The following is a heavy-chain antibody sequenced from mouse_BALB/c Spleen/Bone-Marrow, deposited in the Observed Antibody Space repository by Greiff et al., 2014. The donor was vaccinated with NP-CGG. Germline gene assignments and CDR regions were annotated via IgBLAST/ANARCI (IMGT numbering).Heavy chain of an antibody. J-gene: IGHJ4*01. CDR3: ARITTATGAMDY. CDR2: IWADGST. D-gene: IGHD1-2*01. CDR1: GFSLTSYG. Sequence: VKLMESGPGLVASSQSLSISCTVSGFSLTSYGVHWVRQPPGKGLEWLGVIWADGSTNYNSALMSRLSISKDNSKSQVFLKMNSLQTDDTAMYYCARITTATGAMDYWGQGTSVTVSS. V-gene: IGHV2-9*02.